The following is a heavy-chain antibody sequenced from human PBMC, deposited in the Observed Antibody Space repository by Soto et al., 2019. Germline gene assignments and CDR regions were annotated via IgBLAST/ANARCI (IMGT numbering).Heavy chain of an antibody. CDR3: ARGSPYYDFWSGYPSYYFDY. Sequence: GGSLRLSCAASGFTFSSYWMSWVRQAPGKGLERVANIKQDGSEKYYVDSVKGRFTISRDNAKNSLYLQMNSLRAEDTAVYYCARGSPYYDFWSGYPSYYFDYWGQGTLVTVSS. CDR1: GFTFSSYW. CDR2: IKQDGSEK. V-gene: IGHV3-7*01. J-gene: IGHJ4*02. D-gene: IGHD3-3*01.